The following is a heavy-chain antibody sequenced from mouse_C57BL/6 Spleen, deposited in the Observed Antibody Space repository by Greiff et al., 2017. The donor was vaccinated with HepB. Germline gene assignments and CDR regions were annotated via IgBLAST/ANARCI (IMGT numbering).Heavy chain of an antibody. CDR3: AREGYDYDLDY. V-gene: IGHV5-4*01. CDR2: ISDGGSYT. Sequence: VQLKESGGGLVKPGGSLKLSCAASGFTFSSYAMSWVRQTPEKRLEWVATISDGGSYTYYPDNVKGRFTISRDNAKNNLYLQMSHLKSEDTAMYYCAREGYDYDLDYWGQGTTLTVSS. D-gene: IGHD2-4*01. J-gene: IGHJ2*01. CDR1: GFTFSSYA.